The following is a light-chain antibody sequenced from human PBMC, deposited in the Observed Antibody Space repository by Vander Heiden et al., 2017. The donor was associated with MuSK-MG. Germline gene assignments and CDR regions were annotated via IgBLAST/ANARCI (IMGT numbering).Light chain of an antibody. CDR2: DAS. CDR3: QQDDTLPFT. J-gene: IGKJ3*01. V-gene: IGKV1-33*01. Sequence: DIQMTQSPSSLSASVGDRITSTCHASQDIRNYLNWYQQNLGKAPKLLIHDASNLETGLPSRFSGRRCRTDFTLSISSLQPEHIATYYCQQDDTLPFTFGHGTKVDIK. CDR1: QDIRNY.